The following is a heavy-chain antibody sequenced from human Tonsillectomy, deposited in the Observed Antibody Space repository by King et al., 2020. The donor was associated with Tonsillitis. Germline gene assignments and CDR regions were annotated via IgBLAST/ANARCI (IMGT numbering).Heavy chain of an antibody. CDR3: AKEGVTSWSFDL. CDR1: GFTFRSYS. CDR2: IRSSSDYF. Sequence: VQLVGSGGGLVKPGGSLRLSFAASGFTFRSYSMKWVRPAPGKGLEWVSSIRSSSDYFFFADSVKGRFTISRDNAKNSLFLQMNSLRAEDTAVYYCAKEGVTSWSFDLWGRGTLVTVSS. D-gene: IGHD2-21*02. V-gene: IGHV3-21*01. J-gene: IGHJ2*01.